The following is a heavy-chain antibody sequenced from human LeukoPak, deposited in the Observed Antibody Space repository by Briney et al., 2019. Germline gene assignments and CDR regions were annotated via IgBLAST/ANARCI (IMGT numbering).Heavy chain of an antibody. CDR1: SGSINSYY. CDR2: IYYSGST. CDR3: ARHLGNWFDL. Sequence: SETLSLTCTVSSGSINSYYWGWVRQPPGKGLEWIGYIYYSGSTKYNPSLKSRVTISVDTSKNQFSLNLSSVTAADTAVYYCARHLGNWFDLWGQGALVIVSS. V-gene: IGHV4-59*08. J-gene: IGHJ5*02.